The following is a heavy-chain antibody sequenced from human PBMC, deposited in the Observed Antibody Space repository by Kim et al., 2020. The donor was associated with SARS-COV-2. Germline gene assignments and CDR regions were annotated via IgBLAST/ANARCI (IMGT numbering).Heavy chain of an antibody. V-gene: IGHV3-33*01. CDR2: IWYDGSNK. Sequence: GGSLRLSCAASGFTFSSYGMHWVRQAPGKGLEWVAVIWYDGSNKYYADSVKGRFTISRDNSKNTLYLQMNSLRAEDTAVYYCARKDYYDSSGYYEGWFDPWGQGTLVTVSS. CDR1: GFTFSSYG. D-gene: IGHD3-22*01. CDR3: ARKDYYDSSGYYEGWFDP. J-gene: IGHJ5*02.